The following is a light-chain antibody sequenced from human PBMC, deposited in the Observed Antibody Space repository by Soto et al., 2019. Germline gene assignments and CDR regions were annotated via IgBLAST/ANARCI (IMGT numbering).Light chain of an antibody. CDR3: QQYGSSPPFT. J-gene: IGKJ5*01. V-gene: IGKV3-20*01. CDR1: QSVSNNY. CDR2: DAS. Sequence: EIVLTQSPDTLSLSTGERATLSCRSIQSVSNNYLAWYQVKPGQAPRLLIYDASRKATGIPDRISGGVSGTDFTPTIPRLEPEDLAVYYCQQYGSSPPFTFGQGTRVEIK.